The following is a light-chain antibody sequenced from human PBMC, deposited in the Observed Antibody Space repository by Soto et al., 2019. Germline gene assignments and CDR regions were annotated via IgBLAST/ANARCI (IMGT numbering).Light chain of an antibody. CDR3: QQYGSSPGK. V-gene: IGKV3-20*01. Sequence: EIVLTQSPGTLSLSPGERATLSCRASQSVRDRYLAWYQQKPGQAPSLLIYDTSTRATGVPDRFSGSGSGTDFALTISRVEPEDFAIYFCQQYGSSPGKFGKGSKVEI. CDR1: QSVRDRY. J-gene: IGKJ1*01. CDR2: DTS.